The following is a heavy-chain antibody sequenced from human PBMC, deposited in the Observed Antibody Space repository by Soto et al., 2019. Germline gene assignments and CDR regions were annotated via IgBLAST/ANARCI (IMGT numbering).Heavy chain of an antibody. V-gene: IGHV3-23*01. Sequence: GGSLRLSCAASGFTFSSYGMSWVRQAPGKGLEWVSAIGASGAGTYYAEYVKGRFTISRDNSKNTLYLQMNSLRAEDTAVYYCALCKTGSYFYYWRQ. CDR2: IGASGAGT. CDR1: GFTFSSYG. D-gene: IGHD1-26*01. CDR3: ALCKTGSYFYY. J-gene: IGHJ4*02.